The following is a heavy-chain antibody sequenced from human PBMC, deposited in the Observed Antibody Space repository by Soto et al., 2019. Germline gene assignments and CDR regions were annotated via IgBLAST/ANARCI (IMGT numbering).Heavy chain of an antibody. Sequence: QVQLVQSGAEVKKPGSSVKVSCKASGGTFSSYAISWVRQAPGQGLEWMGGIIPIFGTANYAQKFQGRVTXTXXESTANAYMELSSLGAEDTAVYYCELVGATTSEGYWGQGTLVTVSS. CDR1: GGTFSSYA. CDR3: ELVGATTSEGY. D-gene: IGHD1-26*01. J-gene: IGHJ4*02. V-gene: IGHV1-69*12. CDR2: IIPIFGTA.